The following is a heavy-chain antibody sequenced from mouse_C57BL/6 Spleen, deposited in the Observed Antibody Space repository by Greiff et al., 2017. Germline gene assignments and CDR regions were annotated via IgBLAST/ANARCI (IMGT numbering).Heavy chain of an antibody. Sequence: QVQLQQSGAELVKPGASVKLSCKASGFTFTSYWMHWVKQRPGQGLEWIGMIHPDSGSTNYTEKFKGNATMTGDTSSSTAYMQLSSLTSEDSAVYYGARGSAMDDWGQGTSVTVSS. CDR2: IHPDSGST. CDR1: GFTFTSYW. CDR3: ARGSAMDD. J-gene: IGHJ4*01. V-gene: IGHV1-64*01.